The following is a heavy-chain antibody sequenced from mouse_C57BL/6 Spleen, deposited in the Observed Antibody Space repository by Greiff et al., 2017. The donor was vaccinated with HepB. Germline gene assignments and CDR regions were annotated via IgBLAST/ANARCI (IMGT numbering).Heavy chain of an antibody. Sequence: EVKVVESGGGLVQPGGSLSLSCAASGFTFTDYYMSWVRQPPGKALEWLGFIRNKANGYTTEYSASVKGRFTISRDNSQSILYLQMNALRAEDSATYYCARTRSGWAMDYWGQGTSVTVSS. CDR1: GFTFTDYY. CDR3: ARTRSGWAMDY. D-gene: IGHD3-2*02. V-gene: IGHV7-3*01. J-gene: IGHJ4*01. CDR2: IRNKANGYTT.